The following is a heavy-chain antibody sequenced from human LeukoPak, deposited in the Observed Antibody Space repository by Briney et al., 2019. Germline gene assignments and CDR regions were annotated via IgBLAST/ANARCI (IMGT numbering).Heavy chain of an antibody. Sequence: GGSLRLSCAASGFTFSSYWMSWVRQAPGKGLVWVSRINADGSSTNYADSVKGRFTISRDNAKNTLYLQMNSLRAEDTAVYYCARVSVCSSASCYSLFDYWGLGTLVTVSS. CDR3: ARVSVCSSASCYSLFDY. J-gene: IGHJ4*02. D-gene: IGHD2-2*01. V-gene: IGHV3-74*01. CDR2: INADGSST. CDR1: GFTFSSYW.